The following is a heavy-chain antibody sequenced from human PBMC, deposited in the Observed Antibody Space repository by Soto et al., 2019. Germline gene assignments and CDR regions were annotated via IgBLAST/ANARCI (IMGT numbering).Heavy chain of an antibody. CDR2: ITSSGSAI. V-gene: IGHV3-48*01. CDR3: AGGYTASFHSGLAN. J-gene: IGHJ4*01. CDR1: GFTFSSYS. D-gene: IGHD3-16*02. Sequence: PGGSLRLSCEASGFTFSSYSMNWVRQAPGKGLQWVSFITSSGSAIYYADSVMGRFTISRDNAKNSLHLQMNSLRAEDTAVYYWAGGYTASFHSGLANWGHETLSTVPS.